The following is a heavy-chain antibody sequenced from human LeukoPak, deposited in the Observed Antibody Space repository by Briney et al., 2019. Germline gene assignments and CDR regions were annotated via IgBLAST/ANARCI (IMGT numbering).Heavy chain of an antibody. J-gene: IGHJ4*02. Sequence: SETLSLTCTVSGGSITSYYWSWTQQPAGKGLEWIGRIYTSGSTNYSPSLKIRVTMSVDTSKSQFSLKLSSVTAADTAMYYCAGHYYYDTTGSDHWAQGTLLTVSS. CDR2: IYTSGST. V-gene: IGHV4-4*07. CDR3: AGHYYYDTTGSDH. CDR1: GGSITSYY. D-gene: IGHD3-22*01.